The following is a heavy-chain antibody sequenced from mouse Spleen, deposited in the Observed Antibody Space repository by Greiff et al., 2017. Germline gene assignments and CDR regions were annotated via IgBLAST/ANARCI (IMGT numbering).Heavy chain of an antibody. V-gene: IGHV10-1*01. Sequence: EVQLQESGGGLVQPKGSLKLSCAASGFSFNTYAMNWVRQAPGKGLKWVARIRSKSNNYATYYADSVKDRFTISRDDSESMLYLQMNNLKTEDTAMYYCVSGGSPFAYWGQGTLVTVSA. CDR1: GFSFNTYA. CDR2: IRSKSNNYAT. J-gene: IGHJ3*01. CDR3: VSGGSPFAY.